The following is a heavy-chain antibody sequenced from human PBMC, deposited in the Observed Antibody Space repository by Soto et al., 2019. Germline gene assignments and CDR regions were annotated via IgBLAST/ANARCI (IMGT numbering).Heavy chain of an antibody. Sequence: PSETLSLTCTVSGGSISSSSYYWGWIRQPPGKGLEWIGSIHYSGSTYYNPSLKSRVTISVDTSKNQFSLQLNSVTPEDTAVYYCARDPGYSLDYWGQGTLVTVSS. D-gene: IGHD5-18*01. V-gene: IGHV4-39*02. CDR1: GGSISSSSYY. CDR2: IHYSGST. J-gene: IGHJ4*02. CDR3: ARDPGYSLDY.